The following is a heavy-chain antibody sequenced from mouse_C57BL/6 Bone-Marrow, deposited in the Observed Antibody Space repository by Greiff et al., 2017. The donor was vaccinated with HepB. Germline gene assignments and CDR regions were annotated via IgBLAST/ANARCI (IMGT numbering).Heavy chain of an antibody. J-gene: IGHJ4*01. D-gene: IGHD1-1*01. Sequence: QVQLKQSGAELVRPGASVTLSCKASGYTFTDYEMHWVKQTPVHGLEWIGAIDPETGGTAYNQKFKGKAILTADKSSSTAYMQLNSLTSEDSAVYFCARRVDYYAMDYWGQGTSVTVSS. CDR3: ARRVDYYAMDY. CDR2: IDPETGGT. V-gene: IGHV1-15*01. CDR1: GYTFTDYE.